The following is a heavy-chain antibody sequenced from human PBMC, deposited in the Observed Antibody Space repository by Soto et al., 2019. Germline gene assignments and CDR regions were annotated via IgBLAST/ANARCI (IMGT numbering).Heavy chain of an antibody. J-gene: IGHJ4*02. CDR2: IYYSGST. CDR1: GGSISSGGYY. CDR3: VGGSRGAGLFDY. D-gene: IGHD1-26*01. V-gene: IGHV4-31*03. Sequence: QVQLQESGPGLVKPSQTLSLTCTVSGGSISSGGYYWSWIRQHPGKGLEWIGYIYYSGSTYYNPSLKSRVTISVDTSKNQFSLKLSSVTAADTAVYYCVGGSRGAGLFDYWGQGTLITVSS.